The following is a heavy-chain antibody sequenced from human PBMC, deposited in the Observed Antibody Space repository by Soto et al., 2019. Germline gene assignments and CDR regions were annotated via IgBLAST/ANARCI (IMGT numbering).Heavy chain of an antibody. D-gene: IGHD2-2*01. V-gene: IGHV3-73*02. Sequence: EVQLVESGGGLVQPGGSLKLSCAASGFTFSGSAMHWVRQASGKGLEWVGRIRTKANTYATAYAASVKDRFTISRDDSKNTAYLQMNIMKTEDTAVYYCTRHEGTSASRFDYWGQGTLVTVSS. CDR3: TRHEGTSASRFDY. CDR2: IRTKANTYAT. J-gene: IGHJ4*02. CDR1: GFTFSGSA.